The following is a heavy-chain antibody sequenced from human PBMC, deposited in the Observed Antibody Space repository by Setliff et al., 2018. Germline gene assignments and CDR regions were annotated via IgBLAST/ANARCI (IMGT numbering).Heavy chain of an antibody. J-gene: IGHJ4*02. Sequence: ASVKVSCKASGGTFSSYAISWVRQAPGQGLEWMGGIIPIFGTANYAQKFQGRVTITADESTSTAYMELSSLRSEDTAVYYCARDRITIFGVVIPFDYWGQGTLVTVSS. V-gene: IGHV1-69*13. CDR2: IIPIFGTA. CDR1: GGTFSSYA. D-gene: IGHD3-3*01. CDR3: ARDRITIFGVVIPFDY.